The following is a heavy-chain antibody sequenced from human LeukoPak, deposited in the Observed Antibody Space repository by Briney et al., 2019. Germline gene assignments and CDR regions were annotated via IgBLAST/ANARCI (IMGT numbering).Heavy chain of an antibody. CDR2: IFYSGRT. Sequence: PSETLSLTCTVSGGSISSYYWNWIRQPPGKGLEWIGYIFYSGRTNYNPSLKSRVTISVDTSKNQFSLKLSSVTAADTAVYYCARHGRYSSGWYRDYYYYMDVWGQGTLVTVSS. D-gene: IGHD6-19*01. J-gene: IGHJ6*03. CDR1: GGSISSYY. CDR3: ARHGRYSSGWYRDYYYYMDV. V-gene: IGHV4-59*01.